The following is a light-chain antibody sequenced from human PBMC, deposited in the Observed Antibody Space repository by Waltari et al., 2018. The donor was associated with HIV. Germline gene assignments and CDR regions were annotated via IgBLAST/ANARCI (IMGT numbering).Light chain of an antibody. CDR1: KIGSQS. CDR2: DAS. Sequence: SYVLTQPPSVSVAPGQPARITCGGNKIGSQSVHWYQQKPGQAPVLVVYDASDRPSGIPGRFSGSNSWNTATLTISRVEAGDEADFYCQVWDSDSDLRVFGGGTKLTVL. J-gene: IGLJ2*01. V-gene: IGLV3-21*02. CDR3: QVWDSDSDLRV.